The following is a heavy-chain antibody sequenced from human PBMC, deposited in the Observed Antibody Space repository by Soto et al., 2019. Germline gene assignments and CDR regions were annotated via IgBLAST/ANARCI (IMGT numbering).Heavy chain of an antibody. D-gene: IGHD3-10*01. Sequence: EVQLVESGGGLVQPGGSLRLSCAASGFTLSDHYMGWVRQAPGRGLEWVGRTRNKANGYSTEYAAAVKGRFIVSSDDSLNSLYLQMNSLKTEDTAVYYCVRTSHYGSGSWNFDFWGQGTLVTVSS. CDR1: GFTLSDHY. CDR3: VRTSHYGSGSWNFDF. J-gene: IGHJ4*02. V-gene: IGHV3-72*01. CDR2: TRNKANGYST.